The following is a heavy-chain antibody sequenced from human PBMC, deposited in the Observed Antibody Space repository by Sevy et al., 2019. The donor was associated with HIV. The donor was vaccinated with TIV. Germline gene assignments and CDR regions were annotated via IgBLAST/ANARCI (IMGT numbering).Heavy chain of an antibody. CDR3: AKDLISITMVRGGNYYGMDV. Sequence: GGSLRLSCAASGFTVSNNYISWVRQAPGKGLEWVSVIYSGGGTNYADSVKGRFTISRDNSKNTLYLQMNSLRAEDTAVYYCAKDLISITMVRGGNYYGMDVWGQGTTVTVSS. J-gene: IGHJ6*02. CDR1: GFTVSNNY. D-gene: IGHD3-10*01. CDR2: IYSGGGT. V-gene: IGHV3-53*05.